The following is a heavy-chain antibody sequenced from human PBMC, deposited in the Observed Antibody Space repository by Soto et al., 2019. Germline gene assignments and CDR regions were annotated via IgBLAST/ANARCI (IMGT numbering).Heavy chain of an antibody. CDR1: GYTFVSYG. V-gene: IGHV1-18*01. Sequence: QVQLVQSGAEVKEPGASVKVSCKASGYTFVSYGISWVRQAPGQGLEWMGWISPYNDNTKYAQKFQGRVTMTTDTSTSTVYMELRSLRSDDTAVYYSSRDAQKWLVAAFEIWGQGTMVTVSS. CDR3: SRDAQKWLVAAFEI. CDR2: ISPYNDNT. J-gene: IGHJ3*02. D-gene: IGHD6-19*01.